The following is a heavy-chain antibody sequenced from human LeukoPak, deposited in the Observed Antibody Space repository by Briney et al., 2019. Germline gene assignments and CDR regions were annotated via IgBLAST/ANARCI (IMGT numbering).Heavy chain of an antibody. CDR2: IRYDGSNK. CDR3: AKDSGRTYYYGSGSYSDY. J-gene: IGHJ4*02. CDR1: GFTFSSYG. V-gene: IGHV3-30*02. Sequence: GGSLRLSCAASGFTFSSYGMPWVRQAPGKGLEWVAFIRYDGSNKYYADSVKGRFTISRDNSKNTLYLQMNSLRAEDTAVYYCAKDSGRTYYYGSGSYSDYWGQGTLVTVSS. D-gene: IGHD3-10*01.